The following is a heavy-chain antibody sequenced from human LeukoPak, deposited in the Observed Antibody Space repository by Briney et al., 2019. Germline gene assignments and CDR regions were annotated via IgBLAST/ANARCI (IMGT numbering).Heavy chain of an antibody. J-gene: IGHJ6*03. Sequence: GGSLRLSCAASGFTFSSYEMNWVRQAPGKGLEWVSYISTSGNSIYYADSVKGRFTISRDNVKNSLSLQMNSLRAEDTAVYYCARCPYSSNYYYYYMDVWGKGTTVTVPS. CDR2: ISTSGNSI. V-gene: IGHV3-48*03. CDR1: GFTFSSYE. CDR3: ARCPYSSNYYYYYMDV. D-gene: IGHD6-13*01.